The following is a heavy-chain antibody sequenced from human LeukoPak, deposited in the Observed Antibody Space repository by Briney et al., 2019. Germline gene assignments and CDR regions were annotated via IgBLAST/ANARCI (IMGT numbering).Heavy chain of an antibody. J-gene: IGHJ5*02. CDR1: GYSFPNYW. CDR3: ARQDSRPSPFDP. CDR2: IYPGDSDT. V-gene: IGHV5-51*01. D-gene: IGHD2-2*01. Sequence: GESLKISCKGSGYSFPNYWIAWVRQMPGKGLEWMGIIYPGDSDTTYSPSFQGQVTISVDKSIDTAYLQWSSLKASDTAMYYCARQDSRPSPFDPWGQGTLVTVSS.